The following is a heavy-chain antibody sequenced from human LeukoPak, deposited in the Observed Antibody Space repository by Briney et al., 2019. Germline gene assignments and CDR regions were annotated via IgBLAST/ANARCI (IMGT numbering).Heavy chain of an antibody. V-gene: IGHV3-48*01. D-gene: IGHD2-15*01. CDR1: GFTFSSYS. CDR2: ISSSSVTI. Sequence: GGSLRLSCAASGFTFSSYSMNWVRQAPGKGLEWISYISSSSVTIYYADSVKGRFTISRDNAKNSLYLQMNSLRAEDTAVYYCTRLHGGYPFDYWGQGALVTASS. CDR3: TRLHGGYPFDY. J-gene: IGHJ4*02.